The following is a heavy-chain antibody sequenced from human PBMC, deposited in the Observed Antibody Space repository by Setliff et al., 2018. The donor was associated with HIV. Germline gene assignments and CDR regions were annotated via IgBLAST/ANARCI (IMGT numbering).Heavy chain of an antibody. CDR1: GVSMSDSNYY. CDR3: ARRAHSAYPPS. V-gene: IGHV4-39*01. CDR2: FYPSGGT. D-gene: IGHD4-4*01. Sequence: SETLSLTCTVSGVSMSDSNYYWGWFRRPPGKGLEWIGSFYPSGGTPYSSSLKSRVTISADTSKNQFSLELRSGTAGDTAVYYCARRAHSAYPPSWGPGILVTVSS. J-gene: IGHJ5*02.